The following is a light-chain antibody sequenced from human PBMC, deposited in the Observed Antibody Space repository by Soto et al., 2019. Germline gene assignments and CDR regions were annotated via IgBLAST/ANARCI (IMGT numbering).Light chain of an antibody. V-gene: IGKV3-11*01. J-gene: IGKJ5*01. CDR3: QQRSNWPPA. CDR1: QSVNSNY. CDR2: GIS. Sequence: SPATLSVSPGERATLSCRASQSVNSNYLAWYQQKPGQAPRLLIYGISKRATDIPDRFSGSGSGTGFTLTISCLEPEDFAVYYCQQRSNWPPAFGQGTRLAI.